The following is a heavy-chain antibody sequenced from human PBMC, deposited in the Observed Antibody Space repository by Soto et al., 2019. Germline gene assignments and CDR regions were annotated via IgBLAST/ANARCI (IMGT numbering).Heavy chain of an antibody. D-gene: IGHD1-26*01. V-gene: IGHV3-9*01. Sequence: GGSLRLSCAASGFTFDDYAMHWVRQAPGKGLEWVSGISWNSGSIGYADSVKGRFTISRDNAKNSLYLQMNSLRAEDTALYYCAKDWGEGAPFDYWGQGTLVTAPQ. CDR1: GFTFDDYA. CDR3: AKDWGEGAPFDY. CDR2: ISWNSGSI. J-gene: IGHJ4*02.